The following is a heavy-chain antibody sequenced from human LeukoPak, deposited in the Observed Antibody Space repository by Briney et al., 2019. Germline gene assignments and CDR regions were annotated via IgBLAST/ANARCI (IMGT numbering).Heavy chain of an antibody. Sequence: GGSLRLSCAASGFTFSSYWMSWVRQAPGKGLEWVADIKQDGSERHYVDSVKGRFTISRDNSKNTLYLQMDSLRAEDTAVYYCAKDSGAYSGGWYVFDYWGQGTLVTVSS. CDR2: IKQDGSER. J-gene: IGHJ4*02. CDR3: AKDSGAYSGGWYVFDY. CDR1: GFTFSSYW. V-gene: IGHV3-7*03. D-gene: IGHD6-19*01.